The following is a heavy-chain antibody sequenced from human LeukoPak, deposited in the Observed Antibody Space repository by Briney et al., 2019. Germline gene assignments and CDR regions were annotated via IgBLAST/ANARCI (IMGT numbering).Heavy chain of an antibody. CDR3: ARLGGSYKGGFDY. J-gene: IGHJ4*02. V-gene: IGHV4-59*08. CDR2: IYYSGST. Sequence: SETLSLTCSVSGASINSYYWSWIRQPPGKGLEWIGYIYYSGSTNYNPSLKSRVTISVDTSKNQFSLKLSSVTAADTAVYYCARLGGSYKGGFDYWGQGTLVTVSS. D-gene: IGHD1-26*01. CDR1: GASINSYY.